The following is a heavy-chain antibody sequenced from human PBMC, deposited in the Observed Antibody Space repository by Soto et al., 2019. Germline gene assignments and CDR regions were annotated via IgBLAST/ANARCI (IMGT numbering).Heavy chain of an antibody. D-gene: IGHD3-10*01. Sequence: SQTLSLTCAISGDSVSSNTAALNLIRQSPSRGLEWLGRIYYRSTWSFDYALSVRSRIPIAPDTSKNQFSLHLDSLTPEDTALYYCAGVTWFRSMDVWGQGTPVTVSS. CDR1: GDSVSSNTAA. CDR3: AGVTWFRSMDV. CDR2: IYYRSTWSF. J-gene: IGHJ6*02. V-gene: IGHV6-1*01.